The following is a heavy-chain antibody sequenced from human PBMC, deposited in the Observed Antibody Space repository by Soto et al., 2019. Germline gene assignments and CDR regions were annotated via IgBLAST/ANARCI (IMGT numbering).Heavy chain of an antibody. CDR3: AKAARTDYGDYAPYYFYY. J-gene: IGHJ4*02. V-gene: IGHV3-30-3*01. CDR1: GFTFSSYA. Sequence: GGSLRLSCAASGFTFSSYAMHWVRQAPGKGLEWVAVISYDGSNKYYADSVKGRFTISRDNSKNTLYLQMNSLRAEDTAVYYCAKAARTDYGDYAPYYFYYWGQGTLVTVSS. CDR2: ISYDGSNK. D-gene: IGHD4-17*01.